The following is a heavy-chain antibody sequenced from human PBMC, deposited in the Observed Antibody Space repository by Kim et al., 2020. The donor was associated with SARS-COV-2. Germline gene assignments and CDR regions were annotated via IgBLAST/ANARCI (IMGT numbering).Heavy chain of an antibody. Sequence: GGSLRLSCAASGFTFSSYSMNWVRQAPGKGLEWVSYISSSSSTIYYADSVKGRFTISRDNAKNSLYLQMNSLRDEDTAVYYCARDYGSGSFRRYYYYYGMDVWGQGTTVTVSS. CDR2: ISSSSSTI. V-gene: IGHV3-48*02. CDR3: ARDYGSGSFRRYYYYYGMDV. D-gene: IGHD3-10*01. J-gene: IGHJ6*02. CDR1: GFTFSSYS.